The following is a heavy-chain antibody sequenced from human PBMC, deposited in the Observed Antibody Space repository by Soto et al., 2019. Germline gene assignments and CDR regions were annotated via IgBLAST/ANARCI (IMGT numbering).Heavy chain of an antibody. Sequence: QITLKKSGPTLVKPRETLTRTCTFSGFTLTTNGVGVGWIRQPPGKALEWLALIYWNGDLRYSPSLNNRLTITKDTSKNQVVLTMTDMDPVDTATYYCAHRRVAARPDAFGIWGQGAMASVSS. J-gene: IGHJ3*02. V-gene: IGHV2-5*01. CDR1: GFTLTTNGVG. D-gene: IGHD6-6*01. CDR3: AHRRVAARPDAFGI. CDR2: IYWNGDL.